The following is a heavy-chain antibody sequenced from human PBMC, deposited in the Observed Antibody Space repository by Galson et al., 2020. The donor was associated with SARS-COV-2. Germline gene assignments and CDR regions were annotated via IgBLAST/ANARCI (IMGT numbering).Heavy chain of an antibody. CDR1: GYTFTGYH. D-gene: IGHD1-1*01. CDR2: INPNSGGT. J-gene: IGHJ6*02. CDR3: ARDRNWNYDNGMDV. Sequence: ASVKVSCKASGYTFTGYHMHWVRQAPGQGLEWMGWINPNSGGTNYAQKFQGRVTMTRDTSISTAYMELSRLRSDDTAVYYCARDRNWNYDNGMDVWGQGTTVTVSS. V-gene: IGHV1-2*02.